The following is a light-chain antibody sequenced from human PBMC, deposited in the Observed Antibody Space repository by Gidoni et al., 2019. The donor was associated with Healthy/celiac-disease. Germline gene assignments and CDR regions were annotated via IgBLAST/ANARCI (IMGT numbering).Light chain of an antibody. V-gene: IGKV3-11*01. Sequence: LFTQPPATLSLSPAQRTTPSCRSSQSVSSYLAWYQQKPGQALRLLIDDASNRATGIPARFSGSGSGTDFTLTISSLEPEDVAVYYCQQSSNWPLTFGGGTKVEIK. J-gene: IGKJ4*01. CDR1: QSVSSY. CDR3: QQSSNWPLT. CDR2: DAS.